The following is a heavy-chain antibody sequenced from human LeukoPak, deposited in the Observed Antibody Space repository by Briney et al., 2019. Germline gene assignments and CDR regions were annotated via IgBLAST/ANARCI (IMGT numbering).Heavy chain of an antibody. D-gene: IGHD1-26*01. V-gene: IGHV3-72*01. J-gene: IGHJ4*02. CDR1: GFTLSDHC. Sequence: GGSLRLSCAASGFTLSDHCIDWVRQAPGKGLEWVGRSRNKANSYTTEYAASVKGRFTISRDDSKNSLYLQMNSLKTEDTAVYYCARVNSETYPDYWSQGTLVTVSS. CDR3: ARVNSETYPDY. CDR2: SRNKANSYTT.